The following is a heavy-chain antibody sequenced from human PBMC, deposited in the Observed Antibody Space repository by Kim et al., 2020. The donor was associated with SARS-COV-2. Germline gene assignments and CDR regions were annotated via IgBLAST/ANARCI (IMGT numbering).Heavy chain of an antibody. D-gene: IGHD3-16*01. V-gene: IGHV3-21*01. CDR2: ISSSSSYI. J-gene: IGHJ4*02. CDR1: GFTFSSYS. Sequence: GGSLRLSCAASGFTFSSYSMNWVRQAPGKGLEWVSSISSSSSYIYYADSVKGRFTISRDNAKNSLYLQMNSLRAEDTAVYYCARIGERTFGGHYWGQGSLVTVSP. CDR3: ARIGERTFGGHY.